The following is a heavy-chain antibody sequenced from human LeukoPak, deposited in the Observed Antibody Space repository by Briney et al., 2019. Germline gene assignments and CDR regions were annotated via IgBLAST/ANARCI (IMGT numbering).Heavy chain of an antibody. D-gene: IGHD1-7*01. J-gene: IGHJ4*02. CDR3: AREGTGTNTLDY. CDR2: ISSRSSYI. Sequence: PGGSLRLSCAASGFTFSIYGMHWVRQAPGKGLEWVSSISSRSSYIYYADSVKGRFTLSRDNAKNSLYLQMNSLRAEDTAVYYCAREGTGTNTLDYWGQGTLVTVSS. V-gene: IGHV3-21*01. CDR1: GFTFSIYG.